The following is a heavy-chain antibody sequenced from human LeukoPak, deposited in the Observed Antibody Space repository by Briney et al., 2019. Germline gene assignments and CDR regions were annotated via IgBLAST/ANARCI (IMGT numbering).Heavy chain of an antibody. CDR3: ARDFTFAFDI. Sequence: ASVKVSCKASGGTFSSYAISWVRQAPGQGLEWMGWISAYNGNTNYAQKLQGRVTMTTDTSTSTAYMELRSLRSDDTAVYYCARDFTFAFDIWGQGTMVTVSS. CDR2: ISAYNGNT. V-gene: IGHV1-18*01. D-gene: IGHD3-16*01. J-gene: IGHJ3*02. CDR1: GGTFSSYA.